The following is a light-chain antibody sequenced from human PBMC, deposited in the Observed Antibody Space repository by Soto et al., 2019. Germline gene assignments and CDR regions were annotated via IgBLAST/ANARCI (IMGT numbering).Light chain of an antibody. CDR2: SNN. CDR1: SSNIGSNT. J-gene: IGLJ2*01. V-gene: IGLV1-44*01. CDR3: AAWDDSLNGVV. Sequence: QSVLTQPPSASGSPGQRVTSSCSGCSSNIGSNTVNWYQQLPGTAPKLLIYSNNQRPSGVPDRFSGSKSGTSASLAISGLQSEDEADYYCAAWDDSLNGVVFGGGTKLTVL.